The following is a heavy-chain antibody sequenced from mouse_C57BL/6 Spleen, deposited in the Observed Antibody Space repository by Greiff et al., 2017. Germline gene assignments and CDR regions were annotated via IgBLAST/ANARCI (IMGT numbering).Heavy chain of an antibody. CDR2: IYPGSGNT. J-gene: IGHJ1*03. CDR3: ARSRDYGSSYGYFDV. D-gene: IGHD1-1*01. CDR1: GYTFTDYY. Sequence: VQLQQSGAELVRPGASVKLSCKASGYTFTDYYINWVKQRPGQGLEWIARIYPGSGNTYYNEKFKGKATLTAEKSSSTAYMQLSSLTSEDSAVYFCARSRDYGSSYGYFDVWGTGTTGTVSS. V-gene: IGHV1-76*01.